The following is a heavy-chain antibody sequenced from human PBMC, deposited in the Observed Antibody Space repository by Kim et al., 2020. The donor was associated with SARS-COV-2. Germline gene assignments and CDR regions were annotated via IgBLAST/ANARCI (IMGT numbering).Heavy chain of an antibody. CDR3: AKDRGMGPYYYGMDV. CDR2: VKNNGLTT. V-gene: IGHV3-64D*09. J-gene: IGHJ6*02. CDR1: GISFHDYA. Sequence: GGSLRLSCSASGISFHDYAMHWVRQAPGKGLEYVSAVKNNGLTTYYSDSVKGRFTLSRDISKNTLYLQMSSLTSEDTAIYYCAKDRGMGPYYYGMDVWGQGTTVIVSS. D-gene: IGHD1-26*01.